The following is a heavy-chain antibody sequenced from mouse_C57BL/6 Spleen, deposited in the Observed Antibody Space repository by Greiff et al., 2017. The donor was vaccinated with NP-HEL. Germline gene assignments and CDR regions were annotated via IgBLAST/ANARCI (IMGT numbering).Heavy chain of an antibody. V-gene: IGHV1-54*01. Sequence: QVQLQQSGAELVRPGTSVKVSCKASGYAFTNYLIEWVKQRPGQGLEWIGVINPGSGGTNYNEQFKGKATLTAEKSSSTAYMQLSSLTSEDSAVVFCARTSQSPFDYWGQGTTLTVSS. CDR3: ARTSQSPFDY. J-gene: IGHJ2*01. CDR2: INPGSGGT. CDR1: GYAFTNYL.